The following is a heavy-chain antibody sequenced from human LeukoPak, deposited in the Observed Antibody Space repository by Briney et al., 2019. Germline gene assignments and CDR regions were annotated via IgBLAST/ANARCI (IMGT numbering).Heavy chain of an antibody. V-gene: IGHV4-30-2*01. J-gene: IGHJ5*02. Sequence: PSQTLSLTCAVSGGSISSGGYSWSWVRQPPGKGLEWIGYIYHSGTTYYNPSLKSRVTISVDRPKNQFSLKLNSVTAADTAVYYCARESSSWSNWFDPWGQGTLVTVSS. D-gene: IGHD6-13*01. CDR2: IYHSGTT. CDR1: GGSISSGGYS. CDR3: ARESSSWSNWFDP.